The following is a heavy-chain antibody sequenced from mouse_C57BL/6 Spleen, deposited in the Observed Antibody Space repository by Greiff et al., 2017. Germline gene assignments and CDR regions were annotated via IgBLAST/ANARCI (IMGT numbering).Heavy chain of an antibody. V-gene: IGHV1-7*01. D-gene: IGHD3-1*01. Sequence: VQLQESGAELAKPGASVKLSCKASGYTFTSYWMHWVKQRPGQGLEWIGYINPSSGYTKYNQKFKDKATLTVDKSSSTAYMQLSSLTSEDSAVYYCARSLAWFAYWGQGTLVTVPA. CDR1: GYTFTSYW. CDR3: ARSLAWFAY. CDR2: INPSSGYT. J-gene: IGHJ3*01.